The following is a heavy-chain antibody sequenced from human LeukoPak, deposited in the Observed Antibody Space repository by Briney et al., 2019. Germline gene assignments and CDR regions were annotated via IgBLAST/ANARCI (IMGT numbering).Heavy chain of an antibody. V-gene: IGHV4-30-4*01. CDR2: IYYSGST. Sequence: PSQTLSLTCTVSGGSISSGDYYWSWIRQPPGKGLEWIGYIYYSGSTYYNPSLKSRVTISVDTSKNQFSLKLSSVTAADTAVCYCAREGYGDYQPEDAFDIWGQGTMVTVSS. D-gene: IGHD4-17*01. CDR1: GGSISSGDYY. J-gene: IGHJ3*02. CDR3: AREGYGDYQPEDAFDI.